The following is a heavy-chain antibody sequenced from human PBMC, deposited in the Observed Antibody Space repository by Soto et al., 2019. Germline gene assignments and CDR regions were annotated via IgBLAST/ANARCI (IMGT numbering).Heavy chain of an antibody. V-gene: IGHV1-8*01. Sequence: QVQLVQSGAEVKKPGASVKVSCKASGYTFTSYDINWVRQATGQGLEWMGWMNPNSGNTGYAQKCQGRVTMTRNTSISTAYMELSSLRSEDTAVYYCARGMTPNYYYYYGMDVWGQGTTVTVSS. CDR2: MNPNSGNT. CDR1: GYTFTSYD. D-gene: IGHD3-16*01. CDR3: ARGMTPNYYYYYGMDV. J-gene: IGHJ6*02.